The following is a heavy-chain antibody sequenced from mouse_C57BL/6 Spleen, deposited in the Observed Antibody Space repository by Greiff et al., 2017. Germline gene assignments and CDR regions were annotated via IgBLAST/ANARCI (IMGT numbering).Heavy chain of an antibody. CDR1: GYTFTSYW. Sequence: QVQLQQPGAELVKPGASVKLSCKASGYTFTSYWMHWVKQRPGQGLEWIGMIHPNSGSTNYNEKFKSKATLTVDKSSSTAYMQLSSLTSEDSAVYYCAREDYYDYFFAMDYWGQGTSVTVSS. CDR3: AREDYYDYFFAMDY. CDR2: IHPNSGST. J-gene: IGHJ4*01. D-gene: IGHD2-4*01. V-gene: IGHV1-64*01.